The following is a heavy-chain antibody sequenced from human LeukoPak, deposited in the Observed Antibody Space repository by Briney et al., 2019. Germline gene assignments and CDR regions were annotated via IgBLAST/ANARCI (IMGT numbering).Heavy chain of an antibody. V-gene: IGHV4-39*01. Sequence: SETLSLTCTVSGGSISSSSYYWGWIRQPPGKGLEWIGSIYYSGSTYYNPSLKSRVTTSVDTSKSQFSLGLSSVTAADTAVYYCARQTIAAAGTDYWGQGTLVTVSS. CDR1: GGSISSSSYY. CDR3: ARQTIAAAGTDY. J-gene: IGHJ4*02. D-gene: IGHD6-13*01. CDR2: IYYSGST.